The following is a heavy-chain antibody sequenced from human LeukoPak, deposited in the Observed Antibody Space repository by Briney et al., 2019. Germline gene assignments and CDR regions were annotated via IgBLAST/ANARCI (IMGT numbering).Heavy chain of an antibody. CDR1: GFTFDDYG. Sequence: GGSLRLSCAASGFTFDDYGMSWVRPAPGKGLEWVSGINWNGGSTGYADSVKGRFTIHRDNPKNSLYLQMNSLRAEDTALYYCARDQDYGGNSYFDYWGQGTLVTVSS. J-gene: IGHJ4*02. CDR2: INWNGGST. CDR3: ARDQDYGGNSYFDY. D-gene: IGHD4-23*01. V-gene: IGHV3-20*04.